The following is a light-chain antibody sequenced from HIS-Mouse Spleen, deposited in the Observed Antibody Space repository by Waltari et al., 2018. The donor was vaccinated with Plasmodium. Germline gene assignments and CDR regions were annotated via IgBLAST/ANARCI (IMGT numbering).Light chain of an antibody. Sequence: DIQMTQSPSSLSASVGDRVTITCQASQDIRNYLNWYQQKPGKAPKLLIYDASNLETGVPSRFSGSGSGTDFTFTISSLQPKDIATYYCQQYDNLPPLFTFGPGTKGDIK. V-gene: IGKV1-33*01. CDR3: QQYDNLPPLFT. CDR1: QDIRNY. CDR2: DAS. J-gene: IGKJ3*01.